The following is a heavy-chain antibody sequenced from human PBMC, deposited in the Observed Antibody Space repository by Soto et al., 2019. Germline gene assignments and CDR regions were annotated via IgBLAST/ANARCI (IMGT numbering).Heavy chain of an antibody. V-gene: IGHV4-34*01. CDR3: PTPITVFGLLIPPFDP. Sequence: SETLSLTFAVYGGPVNGYYWNGIRQPTGKGLEWIGEINHTGGTPYNPSLKSRVTMSVDTSKNQFSLRLSSVTAADTPIYYCPTPITVFGLLIPPFDPWGQGTQVTVSS. CDR2: INHTGGT. J-gene: IGHJ5*02. D-gene: IGHD3-3*01. CDR1: GGPVNGYY.